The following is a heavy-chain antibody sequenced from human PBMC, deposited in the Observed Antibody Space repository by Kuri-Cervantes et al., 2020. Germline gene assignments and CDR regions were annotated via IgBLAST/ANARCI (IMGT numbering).Heavy chain of an antibody. D-gene: IGHD5-18*01. J-gene: IGHJ6*02. Sequence: GGSLRLSCAASGFTFSRYDMHWVRQSTGKGLEWVSAFGSVGDTYYSDSVKGRFTISRDNSKNTLYLQMNSLRAEDTAVYYCAKEWSGGYSYGPTGMDVWGQGTTVTVSS. CDR2: FGSVGDT. V-gene: IGHV3-13*01. CDR3: AKEWSGGYSYGPTGMDV. CDR1: GFTFSRYD.